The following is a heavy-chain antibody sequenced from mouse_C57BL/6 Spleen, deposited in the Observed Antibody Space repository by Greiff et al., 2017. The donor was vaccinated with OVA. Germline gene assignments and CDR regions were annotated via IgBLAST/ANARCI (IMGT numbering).Heavy chain of an antibody. J-gene: IGHJ2*01. CDR3: ARKMVTYYFDY. V-gene: IGHV1-19*01. D-gene: IGHD2-3*01. CDR1: GYTFTDYY. Sequence: EVQLQESGPVLVKPGASVKMSCKASGYTFTDYYMNWVKQSHGKSLEWIGVINPYNGGTSYNQKFKGKATLTVDKSSSTADMELNSLTSEDSAVYYCARKMVTYYFDYWGQGTTLTVSS. CDR2: INPYNGGT.